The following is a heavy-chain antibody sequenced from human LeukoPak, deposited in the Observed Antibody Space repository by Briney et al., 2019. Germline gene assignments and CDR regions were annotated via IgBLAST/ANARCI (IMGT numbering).Heavy chain of an antibody. CDR2: ISGRGGST. CDR3: AKDQAPTEQDSSGWSN. J-gene: IGHJ4*02. V-gene: IGHV3-23*01. D-gene: IGHD6-19*01. Sequence: GATLRLSCAASGFTFSSYAMSCVRHAPAKGREEGSTISGRGGSTYYADSVKGRFPIYRDNSTNTLYLQMNSLRAEDTAVHYCAKDQAPTEQDSSGWSNWGQGTLVTVSS. CDR1: GFTFSSYA.